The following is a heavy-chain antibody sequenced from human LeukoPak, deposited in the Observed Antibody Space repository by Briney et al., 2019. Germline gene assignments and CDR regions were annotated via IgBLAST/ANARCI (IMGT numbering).Heavy chain of an antibody. CDR2: ISAYNGNT. J-gene: IGHJ4*02. Sequence: GASVKVSCKASGYTFSNYGLTWVRQVPGQGLEYVGWISAYNGNTNYAQNLQGRVTMTTDTSTSTGYMELRSLRSDDTAVYYCARDWSNSKSAPDHWGQGTLVIVSS. CDR1: GYTFSNYG. CDR3: ARDWSNSKSAPDH. V-gene: IGHV1-18*01. D-gene: IGHD6-13*01.